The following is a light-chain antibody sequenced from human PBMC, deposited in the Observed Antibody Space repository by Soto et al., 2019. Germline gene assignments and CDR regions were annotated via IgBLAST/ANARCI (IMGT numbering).Light chain of an antibody. V-gene: IGKV1D-12*01. CDR1: QNIAGY. J-gene: IGKJ5*01. CDR2: GAS. Sequence: VQLTLSPRSVSAXVGDXATIXXRASQNIAGYLAWYQHKPGRTPWLLIHGASLLQSGVPARFSRSGSGTDFTLSISSLQPEDFAAYYCQQDYSWPITFGQGTQLKLK. CDR3: QQDYSWPIT.